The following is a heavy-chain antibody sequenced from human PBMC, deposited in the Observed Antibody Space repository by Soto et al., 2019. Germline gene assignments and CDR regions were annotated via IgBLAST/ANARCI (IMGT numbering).Heavy chain of an antibody. CDR1: GFTFSSYS. J-gene: IGHJ6*02. D-gene: IGHD7-27*01. CDR3: ARELHDKTGDYCYYGMDV. V-gene: IGHV3-21*01. CDR2: ISSSSSYI. Sequence: PGGSLRLSCAASGFTFSSYSMNWVRQAPGKGLEWVTSISSSSSYIYYADSVKGRFTISRDNAKNSLYLQMNSLRAEDTAVYYCARELHDKTGDYCYYGMDVWGQGTTVTSP.